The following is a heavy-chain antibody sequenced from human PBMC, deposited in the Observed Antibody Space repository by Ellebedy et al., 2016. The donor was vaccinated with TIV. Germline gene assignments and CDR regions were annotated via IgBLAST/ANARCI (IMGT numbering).Heavy chain of an antibody. J-gene: IGHJ4*02. V-gene: IGHV1-46*01. CDR3: ARSSFGNGYYGSIDY. Sequence: AASVKVSCKASGYTFTNYYMHWVRQAPGQGLEWMGKINPSGGSTSNAHHLQGRISMTRDTSTSTVSMALSSLRSEDTAMYYCARSSFGNGYYGSIDYWGQGTLVTVSS. D-gene: IGHD3-3*01. CDR1: GYTFTNYY. CDR2: INPSGGST.